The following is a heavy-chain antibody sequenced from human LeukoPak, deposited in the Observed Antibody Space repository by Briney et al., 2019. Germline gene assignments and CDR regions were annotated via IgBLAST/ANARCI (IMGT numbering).Heavy chain of an antibody. CDR3: ARDGFRHCSSSSCFDY. CDR2: INTNTGNP. D-gene: IGHD2-2*01. CDR1: GYTFTSYA. V-gene: IGHV7-4-1*02. J-gene: IGHJ4*02. Sequence: ASVKVSCKASGYTFTSYAMNWVRQAPGQGLEWMGWINTNTGNPTYVQGFTGRFVFSLDTSVSTAYLQISSLKAEDTAVYYRARDGFRHCSSSSCFDYWGQGTLVTVSS.